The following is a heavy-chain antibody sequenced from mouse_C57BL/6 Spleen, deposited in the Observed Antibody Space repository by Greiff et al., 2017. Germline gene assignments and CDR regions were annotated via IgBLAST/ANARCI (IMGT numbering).Heavy chain of an antibody. D-gene: IGHD1-1*01. Sequence: QVQLQQSGAELVKPGASVKISCKASGYAFSSYWMNWVKQRPGKGLEWIGQIYPGDGDTNYNGKFKGKATLTADKSSSTAYMQLSSLTSEDSAVYFCARGYYGSSSHFDYWGQGTTLTVSS. CDR3: ARGYYGSSSHFDY. J-gene: IGHJ2*01. V-gene: IGHV1-80*01. CDR2: IYPGDGDT. CDR1: GYAFSSYW.